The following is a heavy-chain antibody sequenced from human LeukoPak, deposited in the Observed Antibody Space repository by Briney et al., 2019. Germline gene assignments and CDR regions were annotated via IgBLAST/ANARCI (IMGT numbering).Heavy chain of an antibody. J-gene: IGHJ4*02. Sequence: GASVKVSCKASGYTFTSYDINWVRQATGQGLEWMGWISAYNGNTNYAQKLQGRVTMTTDTSTSTAYMELRSLRSDDTAVYYCARDLSPTSSGWPEVDYWGQGTLVTVSS. CDR1: GYTFTSYD. CDR2: ISAYNGNT. D-gene: IGHD6-19*01. CDR3: ARDLSPTSSGWPEVDY. V-gene: IGHV1-18*01.